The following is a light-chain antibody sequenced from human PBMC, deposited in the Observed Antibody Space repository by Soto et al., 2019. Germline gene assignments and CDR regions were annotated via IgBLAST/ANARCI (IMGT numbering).Light chain of an antibody. CDR2: EVS. CDR3: TSYTSSFTHL. J-gene: IGLJ1*01. V-gene: IGLV1-40*01. Sequence: QSVLTQPPSVSGAPGQRVTISCTGSSSNIGAGYDVHWYQQLPGKAPKLMIFEVSNRPSGVSNRFSGSKSGNTASLTISGLQTEDEADYYCTSYTSSFTHLFGTGTKVTV. CDR1: SSNIGAGYD.